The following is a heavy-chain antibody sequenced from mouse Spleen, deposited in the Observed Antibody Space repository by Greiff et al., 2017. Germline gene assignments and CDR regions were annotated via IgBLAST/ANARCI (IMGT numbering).Heavy chain of an antibody. CDR1: GYTFTSYW. CDR3: ARGYGSRRYFDY. V-gene: IGHV1-61*01. J-gene: IGHJ2*01. Sequence: VQLQQPGAELVRPGSSVKLSCKASGYTFTSYWMDWVKQRPGQGLEWIGNIYPSDSETHYNQKFKDKATLTVDKSSSTAYMQLSSLTSEDSAVYYCARGYGSRRYFDYWGQGTTLTVSS. CDR2: IYPSDSET. D-gene: IGHD1-1*01.